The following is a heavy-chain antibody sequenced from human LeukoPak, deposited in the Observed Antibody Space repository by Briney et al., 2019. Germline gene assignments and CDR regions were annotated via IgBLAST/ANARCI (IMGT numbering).Heavy chain of an antibody. J-gene: IGHJ5*01. Sequence: SSETLSLTCTVSAASFISSSHHWGWIRQSPGKGLEWIGTVYYGRTTYYNPSLDGRVTISLDTSANHFSLQLNSVTAADTAVYYCVRHDGRGGATMGAFDSWGQGSLVTVSS. V-gene: IGHV4-39*01. CDR1: AASFISSSHH. CDR3: VRHDGRGGATMGAFDS. D-gene: IGHD5-12*01. CDR2: VYYGRTT.